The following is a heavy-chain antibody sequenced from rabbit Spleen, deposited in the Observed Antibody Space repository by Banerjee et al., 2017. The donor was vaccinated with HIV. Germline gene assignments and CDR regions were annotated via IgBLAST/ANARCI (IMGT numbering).Heavy chain of an antibody. CDR2: ISSGDEGTT. Sequence: QEQLVESGGGLVQPEGSLTLTCTASGFSFSGSYYICWVRQAPGKGLEWIGCISSGDEGTTYYATWAKGRFTISKTSSTTVTLQMTRLTAADTATYFCARDTSSSFSSYGMDLWGQGTLVTVS. V-gene: IGHV1S45*01. CDR3: ARDTSSSFSSYGMDL. D-gene: IGHD1-1*01. CDR1: GFSFSGSYY. J-gene: IGHJ6*01.